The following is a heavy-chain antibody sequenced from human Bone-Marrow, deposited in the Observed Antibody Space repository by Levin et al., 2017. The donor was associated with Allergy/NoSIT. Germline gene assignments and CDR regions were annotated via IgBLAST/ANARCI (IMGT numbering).Heavy chain of an antibody. CDR1: GGSISSGAYY. CDR2: IYYSGNA. V-gene: IGHV4-31*03. D-gene: IGHD1-14*01. Sequence: PSETLSLTCTVSGGSISSGAYYWSWIRQLPGKGLEWIGYIYYSGNAFYNPSLKSRVTISVDTSKDQFSLKLSSVTAADTALYYCARGTTYSFDYWGQGTMVTVPS. J-gene: IGHJ4*02. CDR3: ARGTTYSFDY.